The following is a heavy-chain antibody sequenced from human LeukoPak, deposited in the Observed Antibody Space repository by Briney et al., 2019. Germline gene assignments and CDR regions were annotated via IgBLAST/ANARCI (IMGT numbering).Heavy chain of an antibody. Sequence: PGGSLRLSCAASGFTFSSYSMNWVRQAPGKGLEWVSSITSTSSYINYADSVKGRFTISRDNAKNSLYLQMNSLRAEDTAVYYCARPLITMVRGVIPNQNWFDPWGQGTLVTVSS. CDR1: GFTFSSYS. CDR2: ITSTSSYI. CDR3: ARPLITMVRGVIPNQNWFDP. J-gene: IGHJ5*02. V-gene: IGHV3-21*01. D-gene: IGHD3-10*01.